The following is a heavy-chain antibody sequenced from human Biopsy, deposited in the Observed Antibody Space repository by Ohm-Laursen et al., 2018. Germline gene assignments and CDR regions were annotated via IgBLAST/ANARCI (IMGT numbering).Heavy chain of an antibody. CDR3: ARDRGYYSDRTGAGYFDL. CDR2: VYYTGST. J-gene: IGHJ2*01. D-gene: IGHD3-22*01. Sequence: GTLSLTCTVSGDSISSYYWSWIRQPPGKGLQWIGYVYYTGSTDYNPSLQSRVTISVDTSKNHFSLRLRSVTPADTAIYYCARDRGYYSDRTGAGYFDLWGRGTLVTVSS. CDR1: GDSISSYY. V-gene: IGHV4-59*12.